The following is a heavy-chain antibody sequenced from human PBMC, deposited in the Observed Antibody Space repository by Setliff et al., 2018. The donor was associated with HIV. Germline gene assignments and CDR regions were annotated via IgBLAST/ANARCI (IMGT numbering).Heavy chain of an antibody. CDR1: GGSISSGNYY. D-gene: IGHD3-22*01. CDR3: AREDYYDSSGDAFDI. J-gene: IGHJ3*02. CDR2: IYTSGST. Sequence: SETLSLTCTVSGGSISSGNYYWNWIRQPAGKGLEWIGRIYTSGSTNYNPSLESRVTISLDTSKNQFSLKLRSVTAADTAVYYCAREDYYDSSGDAFDIWGQGTMVTVSS. V-gene: IGHV4-61*02.